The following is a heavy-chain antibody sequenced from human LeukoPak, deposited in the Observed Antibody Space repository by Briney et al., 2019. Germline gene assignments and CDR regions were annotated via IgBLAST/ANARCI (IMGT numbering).Heavy chain of an antibody. V-gene: IGHV5-51*01. CDR3: ACREFYSPWPGP. D-gene: IGHD5-18*01. J-gene: IGHJ5*02. CDR1: GSIFTSYW. Sequence: GAALQISCEGAGSIFTSYWIGWGRPPPGKGVEWMGVIYPGDSTTRYNPSFEGQVTISADKSINTAYLQWSSLKASDTAMYYCACREFYSPWPGPWGQGTLVTVSS. CDR2: IYPGDSTT.